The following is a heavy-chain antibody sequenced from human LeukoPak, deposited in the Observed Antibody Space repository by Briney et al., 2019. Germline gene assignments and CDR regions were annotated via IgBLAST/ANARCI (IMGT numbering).Heavy chain of an antibody. CDR1: GFTFSSYA. CDR3: ARGPIVAPDY. Sequence: PGRSLRLSCATSGFTFSSYAMHWVRQAPGKGLEYVSAISSNGGSTYYANSVKGRFTISRDNSKNTLYLQMGSLRAEDMAVYYCARGPIVAPDYWGQGTLVTVSS. J-gene: IGHJ4*02. V-gene: IGHV3-64*01. CDR2: ISSNGGST. D-gene: IGHD5-12*01.